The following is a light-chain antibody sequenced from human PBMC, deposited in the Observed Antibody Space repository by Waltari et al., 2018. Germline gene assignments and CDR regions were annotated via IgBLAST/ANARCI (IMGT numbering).Light chain of an antibody. CDR3: CSYAGSYTHVV. CDR2: DVT. J-gene: IGLJ2*01. CDR1: SSDVGGYDY. V-gene: IGLV2-11*01. Sequence: QSALTQPRSVSGSPGQSVTISCTGTSSDVGGYDYVSLYQHHPGNAPKLMICDVTKRPSGVPDRFSGSKSGNTASLTISGLQAEDEADYYCCSYAGSYTHVVFGGGTKLTVL.